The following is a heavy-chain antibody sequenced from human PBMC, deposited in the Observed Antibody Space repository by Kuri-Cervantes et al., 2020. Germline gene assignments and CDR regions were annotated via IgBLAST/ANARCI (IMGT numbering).Heavy chain of an antibody. J-gene: IGHJ6*03. V-gene: IGHV3-74*01. CDR3: ARDSSSLYYMDV. CDR2: TNSDGSST. D-gene: IGHD6-6*01. CDR1: GFTFSSYG. Sequence: GESLKISCAASGFTFSSYGMHWVRQAPGKGLVWVSRTNSDGSSTSYADSVKGRFTISRDNAKNTLYLQMNSLRAEDTAVYYCARDSSSLYYMDVWGKGTTVTVSS.